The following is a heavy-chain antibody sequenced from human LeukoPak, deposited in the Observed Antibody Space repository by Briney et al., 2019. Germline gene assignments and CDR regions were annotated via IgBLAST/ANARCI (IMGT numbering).Heavy chain of an antibody. CDR2: INPNSGGT. Sequence: ASVKVSCKASGYTFTGYYMHWVRQAPGQGLEWMGRINPNSGGTNYAQKFHGRVTMTRDTSISTAYMELSRLRSDDTAVYYCARDLFPSFGEQAFDYWGQGTLVTVSS. CDR1: GYTFTGYY. CDR3: ARDLFPSFGEQAFDY. D-gene: IGHD3-10*01. V-gene: IGHV1-2*06. J-gene: IGHJ4*02.